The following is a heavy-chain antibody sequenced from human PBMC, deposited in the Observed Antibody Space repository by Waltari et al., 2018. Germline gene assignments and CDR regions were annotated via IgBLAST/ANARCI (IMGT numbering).Heavy chain of an antibody. Sequence: EERLVESGGGLVKPGGSLRLSWVASGFRSSDYDMNWVRQAPGTGLEWLSSIGGTHSNIFYAESVRGRFTVSRDNSKNSLYLEMSNVRAEDTGLYYCTRDLYGSGGDWFDPWGQGTLVTVSS. V-gene: IGHV3-21*03. CDR3: TRDLYGSGGDWFDP. J-gene: IGHJ5*02. CDR1: GFRSSDYD. D-gene: IGHD3-10*01. CDR2: IGGTHSNI.